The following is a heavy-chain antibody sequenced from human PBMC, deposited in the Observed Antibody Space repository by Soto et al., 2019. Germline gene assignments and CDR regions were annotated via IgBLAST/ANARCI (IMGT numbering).Heavy chain of an antibody. CDR3: ARDGLLSFGEVLKVHYIDV. Sequence: GGSLRLSCATSGFPFSSYNMNGVRQAPGKGRQWVSSISSTSRYIHYADSVKGRFTISRDNANNSLYLQMDSLRAEDTAVYYCARDGLLSFGEVLKVHYIDVWGKGTTVTVSS. CDR1: GFPFSSYN. CDR2: ISSTSRYI. V-gene: IGHV3-21*06. D-gene: IGHD3-10*01. J-gene: IGHJ6*03.